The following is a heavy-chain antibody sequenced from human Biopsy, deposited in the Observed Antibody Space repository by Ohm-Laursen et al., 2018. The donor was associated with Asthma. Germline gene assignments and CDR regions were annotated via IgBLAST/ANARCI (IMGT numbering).Heavy chain of an antibody. CDR3: VRDGTDDAFDI. CDR1: GFSFSNFA. D-gene: IGHD1-1*01. J-gene: IGHJ3*02. Sequence: SLRLSCSASGFSFSNFAIQWVRQAPGKGLEWVGVISKDASTQDYADSVKGRFTMARDNSKDTLDLQMNSLREEDTAVYYCVRDGTDDAFDIWGQGTTVTVSS. CDR2: ISKDASTQ. V-gene: IGHV3-30*01.